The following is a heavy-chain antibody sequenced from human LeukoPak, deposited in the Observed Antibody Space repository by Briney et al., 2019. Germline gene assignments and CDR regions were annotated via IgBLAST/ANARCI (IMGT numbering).Heavy chain of an antibody. CDR2: IIPILGIA. CDR1: GGTFSSYA. D-gene: IGHD4-17*01. CDR3: ARSNETYGDYRILLDY. Sequence: SVKVSCKASGGTFSSYAISWVRQAPGQGLEWMGRIIPILGIANYAQKFQGRVTITADKSTSTAYVELSSLRSEDTGVYYCARSNETYGDYRILLDYWGQGTLVTVSS. V-gene: IGHV1-69*04. J-gene: IGHJ4*02.